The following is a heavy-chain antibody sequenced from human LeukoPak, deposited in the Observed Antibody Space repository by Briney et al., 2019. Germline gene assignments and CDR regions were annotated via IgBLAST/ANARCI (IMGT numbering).Heavy chain of an antibody. CDR3: ARSGVFTGYDAFDI. CDR1: GGSISNYY. Sequence: TLSLTCTVSGGSISNYYWSWIRQPPGKGLEWIGYISYSGNTNYNPSLKSRVTISVDTSKNQYSLKLSSVTAADTAVYYCARSGVFTGYDAFDIWGQGTLVTVSS. V-gene: IGHV4-59*08. J-gene: IGHJ3*02. CDR2: ISYSGNT. D-gene: IGHD6-13*01.